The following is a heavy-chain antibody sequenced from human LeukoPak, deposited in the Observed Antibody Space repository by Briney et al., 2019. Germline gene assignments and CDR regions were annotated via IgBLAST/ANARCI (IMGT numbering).Heavy chain of an antibody. CDR1: GFNFSCYW. Sequence: GGSLRLSCAASGFNFSCYWMSWVRQAPGKGPERGANIKQDGSEENFVDSVKGRFTISRDNAKKSLYLQMNSLRAEDTAVYYCARGSSAGASLRHDYWGQGTLVTVSS. J-gene: IGHJ4*02. CDR3: ARGSSAGASLRHDY. D-gene: IGHD1-26*01. V-gene: IGHV3-7*02. CDR2: IKQDGSEE.